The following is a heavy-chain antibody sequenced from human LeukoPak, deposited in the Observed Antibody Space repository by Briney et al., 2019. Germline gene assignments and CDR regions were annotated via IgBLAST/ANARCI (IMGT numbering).Heavy chain of an antibody. CDR2: IYYNGGT. CDR1: GFTFSSYA. CDR3: ARLPRSDIAVAGPIDY. J-gene: IGHJ4*02. V-gene: IGHV4-39*01. Sequence: PGGSLRLSCEASGFTFSSYAMSWVRQAPGKGLEWIGSIYYNGGTYYNPSLKSRVTISVDTSKNQFSLKLRSVTAADTAVYYCARLPRSDIAVAGPIDYWGQGTLVTVSS. D-gene: IGHD6-19*01.